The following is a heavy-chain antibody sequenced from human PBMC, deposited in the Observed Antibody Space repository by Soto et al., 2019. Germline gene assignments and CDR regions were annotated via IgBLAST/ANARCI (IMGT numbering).Heavy chain of an antibody. CDR1: GGSISSYY. J-gene: IGHJ4*02. CDR2: IYYSGST. Sequence: SETLSLTCTVSGGSISSYYWSWIRQPPGKGLEWIGYIYYSGSTNYNPSLKSRVTISVDTPKNQFSLKLSSVTAADTAVYYCARHVKWELDYWGQGTLVTVSS. CDR3: ARHVKWELDY. D-gene: IGHD1-26*01. V-gene: IGHV4-59*08.